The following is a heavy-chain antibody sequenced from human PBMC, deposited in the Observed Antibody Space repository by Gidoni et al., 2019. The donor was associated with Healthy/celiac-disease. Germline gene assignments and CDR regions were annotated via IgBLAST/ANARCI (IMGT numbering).Heavy chain of an antibody. Sequence: QVQLQESGPGLVKPSGTLSLTCAVAGGSISSSNWWSWVRQPPGKGLEWIGEIYHSGSTNYNPSLKSRVTISVDKSKIQFSLKLSSVTAADTAVYYCATGTMVRGVTYYYYYGMDVWGQGTTVTVSS. J-gene: IGHJ6*02. CDR3: ATGTMVRGVTYYYYYGMDV. V-gene: IGHV4-4*02. CDR1: GGSISSSNW. D-gene: IGHD3-10*01. CDR2: IYHSGST.